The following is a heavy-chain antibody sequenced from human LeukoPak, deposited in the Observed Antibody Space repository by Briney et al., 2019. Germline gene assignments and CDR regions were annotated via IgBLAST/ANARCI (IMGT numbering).Heavy chain of an antibody. CDR2: ISAYNGNT. V-gene: IGHV1-18*01. Sequence: ASVKVSCTASGYTFTSYGISWVRQPLGQGLERMGWISAYNGNTNYAQKLQGRVTMTTDTSTSTAYMELRSLRSDDTAVYYCARDGYHYDSSGYYYGMDVWGQGTTVTVSS. J-gene: IGHJ6*02. D-gene: IGHD3-22*01. CDR3: ARDGYHYDSSGYYYGMDV. CDR1: GYTFTSYG.